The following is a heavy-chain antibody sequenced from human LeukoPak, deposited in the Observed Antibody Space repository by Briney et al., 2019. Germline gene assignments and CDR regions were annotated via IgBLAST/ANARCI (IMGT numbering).Heavy chain of an antibody. D-gene: IGHD2-2*01. CDR3: ARDPAYYYGMDV. V-gene: IGHV4-59*01. CDR2: IYYSGST. CDR1: GGSISSYY. Sequence: PSETLSLTCTVSGGSISSYYWSWLRQPPGKGLEWIGYIYYSGSTNYNPSLKSRVTISVDTSKNQFSLKLSSVTAADTAVYYCARDPAYYYGMDVWGQGTTVTVSS. J-gene: IGHJ6*02.